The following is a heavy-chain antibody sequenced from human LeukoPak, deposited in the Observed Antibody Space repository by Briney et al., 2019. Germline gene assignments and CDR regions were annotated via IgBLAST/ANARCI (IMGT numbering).Heavy chain of an antibody. J-gene: IGHJ4*02. D-gene: IGHD6-19*01. CDR1: GFTFNSDA. Sequence: GGSLRLSCAASGFTFNSDAMSWVRQAPGKGLEWVSIISASGASPYYADSVKGRFTISRDNPKNTLYLQMNSLRAEDTAVYYCAKRAVAGTYYFDYWGQGTLVTVSS. CDR2: ISASGASP. V-gene: IGHV3-23*01. CDR3: AKRAVAGTYYFDY.